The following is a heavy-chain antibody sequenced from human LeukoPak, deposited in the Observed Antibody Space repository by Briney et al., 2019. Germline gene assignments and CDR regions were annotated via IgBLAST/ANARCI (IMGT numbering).Heavy chain of an antibody. D-gene: IGHD2-15*01. CDR1: GFTFSSYS. CDR2: ISSSSSYI. Sequence: GGSLRLSCAAPGFTFSSYSMNWVRQAPGKGLEWVSSISSSSSYIYYADSVKGRFTISRDNAKNSLYLQMNSLRAEDTAVYYCARDSRGIVVVVAATGVYGMDVWGQGTTVTVSS. J-gene: IGHJ6*02. V-gene: IGHV3-21*01. CDR3: ARDSRGIVVVVAATGVYGMDV.